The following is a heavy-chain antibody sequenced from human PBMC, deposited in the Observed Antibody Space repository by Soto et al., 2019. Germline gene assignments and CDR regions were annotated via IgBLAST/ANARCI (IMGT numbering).Heavy chain of an antibody. J-gene: IGHJ6*02. CDR2: ISYDGNNK. Sequence: QLVESGGGVVPPGASLRLSCAASGFTFSTFGMHWVRQTPGKGLEWVAVISYDGNNKVYAVSVMGRFTISTDNFKNTVDLVMNNLKVDDTAVYYCAKELQAYGDYDYYCYGLDVWGQGATVSVSS. D-gene: IGHD4-17*01. CDR3: AKELQAYGDYDYYCYGLDV. V-gene: IGHV3-30*18. CDR1: GFTFSTFG.